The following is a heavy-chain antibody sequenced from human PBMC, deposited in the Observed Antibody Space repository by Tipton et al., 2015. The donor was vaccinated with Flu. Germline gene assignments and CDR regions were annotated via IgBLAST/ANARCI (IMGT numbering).Heavy chain of an antibody. J-gene: IGHJ6*02. CDR2: ISGSGGST. D-gene: IGHD3-10*01. CDR1: GFTFSSYA. CDR3: AKGITMVRGVSQSYYYYGMDV. Sequence: SLRLSCAASGFTFSSYAMSWVRQAPGKGLEWVSAISGSGGSTYYADSVKGRFTISRDNSKNTLYLQMNSLRAEDTAVYYCAKGITMVRGVSQSYYYYGMDVWGQGTTVPVSS. V-gene: IGHV3-23*01.